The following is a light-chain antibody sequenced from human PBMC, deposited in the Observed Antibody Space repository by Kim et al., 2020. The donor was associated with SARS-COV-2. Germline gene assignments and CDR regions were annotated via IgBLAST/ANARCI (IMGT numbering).Light chain of an antibody. CDR3: SSCGV. CDR1: SSDIGAYDY. Sequence: QSALTQPASVSGSPGQSITISCTGTSSDIGAYDYVSWYQQSPGKAPNLLIYDVTKRPSGVSSRFSGSKSGNTASLTISGLQAEDEADYYCSSCGVFGTGTMVTVL. J-gene: IGLJ1*01. CDR2: DVT. V-gene: IGLV2-14*03.